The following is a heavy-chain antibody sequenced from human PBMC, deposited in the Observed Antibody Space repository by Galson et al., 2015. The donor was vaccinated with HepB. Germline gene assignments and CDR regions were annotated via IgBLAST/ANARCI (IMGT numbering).Heavy chain of an antibody. CDR3: VSGMTEFDY. V-gene: IGHV3-7*05. D-gene: IGHD1-20*01. Sequence: SLRLSCAASGFIFSDYWMTWVRQAPGKGLEWVANINQNGSERYYVDSVEGRFTISRDNARKSLYLQMNFLRAEDTAVYYCVSGMTEFDYWGQGTLVTVSS. CDR1: GFIFSDYW. CDR2: INQNGSER. J-gene: IGHJ4*02.